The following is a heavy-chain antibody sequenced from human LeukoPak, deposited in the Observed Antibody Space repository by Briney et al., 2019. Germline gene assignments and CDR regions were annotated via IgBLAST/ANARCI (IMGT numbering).Heavy chain of an antibody. V-gene: IGHV1-18*01. Sequence: ASVKVSCKASGYTFTNYGIAWVRQAPGQGLEWMGWINGFNGNTKYAQKLQGRVTMTTDTSTTTAYMELRSLRSDDTAVYYCAREPIRSGSYYPRSDYWGQGTLVTVSS. CDR2: INGFNGNT. J-gene: IGHJ4*02. D-gene: IGHD3-10*01. CDR1: GYTFTNYG. CDR3: AREPIRSGSYYPRSDY.